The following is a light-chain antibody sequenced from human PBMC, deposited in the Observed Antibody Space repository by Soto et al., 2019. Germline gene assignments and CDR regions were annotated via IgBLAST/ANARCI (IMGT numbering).Light chain of an antibody. J-gene: IGKJ1*01. CDR2: DAS. CDR3: QQYNSYRWT. V-gene: IGKV1-5*01. Sequence: DIQMTQSPSTLSASVGDRVTITCRSSQTISFSLAWYQQKPGKAPKLLIYDASTLQSGVPSRFSGSGSGTEFTLTISSLQPDDFATYYCQQYNSYRWTFGLGTKVDIK. CDR1: QTISFS.